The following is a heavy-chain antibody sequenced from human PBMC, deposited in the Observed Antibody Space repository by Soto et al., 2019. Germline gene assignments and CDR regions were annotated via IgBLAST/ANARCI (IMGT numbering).Heavy chain of an antibody. V-gene: IGHV4-39*01. Sequence: SETLSLTCTVSGGSISSSSYYWGWIRQPPGKGLEWIGSIYYSGSTYYNPSLKSRVTISVDTSKNQFSLKLSSVTAAATAVYYCARRITMVRGVIITYSLPPGSGDDAFDIWGQGTMVTVSS. J-gene: IGHJ3*02. D-gene: IGHD3-10*01. CDR1: GGSISSSSYY. CDR3: ARRITMVRGVIITYSLPPGSGDDAFDI. CDR2: IYYSGST.